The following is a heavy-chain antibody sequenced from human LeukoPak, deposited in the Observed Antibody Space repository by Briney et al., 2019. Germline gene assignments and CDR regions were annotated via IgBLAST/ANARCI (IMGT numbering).Heavy chain of an antibody. J-gene: IGHJ4*02. CDR2: ISGSGGST. CDR1: GFTFSSYA. Sequence: GGSLRLSCAASGFTFSSYAMSWVRQAPGKGLEWVSAISGSGGSTYYADSVKGRFTISRDNSKNTLYLQMNSLRAEDTAVYYCAKASTSSGYYYVRVDNWGQGTLVTVSS. D-gene: IGHD3-22*01. CDR3: AKASTSSGYYYVRVDN. V-gene: IGHV3-23*01.